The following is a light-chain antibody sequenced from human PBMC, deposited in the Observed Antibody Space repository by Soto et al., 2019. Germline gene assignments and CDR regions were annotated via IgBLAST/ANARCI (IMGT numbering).Light chain of an antibody. CDR1: SRDVGGYDF. CDR3: NSYTSSRTLV. J-gene: IGLJ3*02. V-gene: IGLV2-14*01. CDR2: EVS. Sequence: QSVLTQPASVSGSPGQSITISCTGTSRDVGGYDFVSWYQQDPGKAPKLIIYEVSNRPSGVSNRFSGSKSGNTASLSISGLQAEDEADYYCNSYTSSRTLVFGGGTKLTVL.